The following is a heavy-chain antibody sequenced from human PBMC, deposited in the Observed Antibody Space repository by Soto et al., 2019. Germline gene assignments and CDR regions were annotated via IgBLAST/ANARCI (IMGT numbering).Heavy chain of an antibody. CDR1: GYSFTSYW. CDR3: ARLRVGFGELLTY. D-gene: IGHD3-10*01. Sequence: GESLKISCKGSGYSFTSYWISWVRQMPGKGLEWMGRIDPSDSYTNYSPSFQGHVTISADKSISTAYLQWSSPKASNTAMYYCARLRVGFGELLTYWGQGTLVTVSS. V-gene: IGHV5-10-1*01. J-gene: IGHJ4*02. CDR2: IDPSDSYT.